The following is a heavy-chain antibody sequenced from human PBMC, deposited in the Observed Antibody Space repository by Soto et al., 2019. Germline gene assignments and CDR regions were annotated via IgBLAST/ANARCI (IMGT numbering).Heavy chain of an antibody. CDR3: ACSADGQQQARYH. CDR1: GFTFSDYY. CDR2: ISSSGSTI. V-gene: IGHV3-11*01. D-gene: IGHD6-13*01. J-gene: IGHJ4*02. Sequence: SLRLSCAASGFTFSDYYMSWIRQAPGNGLEWVSYISSSGSTIYYADSVKGRFTISRDNAKNSLYLQMNSLRAEDTAVYYCACSADGQQQARYHWGQGSLVTVSS.